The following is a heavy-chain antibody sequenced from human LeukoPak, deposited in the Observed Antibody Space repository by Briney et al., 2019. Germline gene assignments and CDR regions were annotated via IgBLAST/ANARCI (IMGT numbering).Heavy chain of an antibody. V-gene: IGHV4-59*01. CDR1: GGSISSYY. Sequence: SETLSLTCTVSGGSISSYYWSWIRQPPGKGLEWIGYIYYSGSTNYNPSLKSRVTISVDTSKNQFSLKLSSVTAADTAVYYCAREWGADAFDIWGQGTVVTVSS. D-gene: IGHD3-16*01. CDR2: IYYSGST. J-gene: IGHJ3*02. CDR3: AREWGADAFDI.